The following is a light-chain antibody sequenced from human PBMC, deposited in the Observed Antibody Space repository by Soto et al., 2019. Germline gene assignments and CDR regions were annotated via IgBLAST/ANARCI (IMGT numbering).Light chain of an antibody. CDR2: EVT. CDR1: SSDVGGYNY. V-gene: IGLV2-14*01. CDR3: SAYAGRYTYV. J-gene: IGLJ1*01. Sequence: QSALTQPASVSGSPGQSITISCTGTSSDVGGYNYVSWYQQHPGKAPKLMIYEVTNRPSGVSSRFSASKSGDTASLTISGLQAEDEADYYCSAYAGRYTYVFATGTKLTVL.